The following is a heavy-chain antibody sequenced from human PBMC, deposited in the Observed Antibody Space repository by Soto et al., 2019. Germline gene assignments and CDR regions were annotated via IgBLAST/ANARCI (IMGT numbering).Heavy chain of an antibody. CDR2: IKGDETST. J-gene: IGHJ4*02. D-gene: IGHD5-12*01. V-gene: IGHV3-74*01. CDR1: XFXXSXYW. Sequence: CAXXXFXXSXYWMHXVRQVPGKGLVWVSRIKGDETSTGYADSVKGRFXIXXXXXXXXXYLQMNSLRAEDTAVYYCARGVSGYYGFDYWGQXTLVTVSS. CDR3: ARGVSGYYGFDY.